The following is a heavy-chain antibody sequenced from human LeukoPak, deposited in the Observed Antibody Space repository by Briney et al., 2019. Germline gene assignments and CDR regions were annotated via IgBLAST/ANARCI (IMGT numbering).Heavy chain of an antibody. CDR3: ARRGRRYYYYYMDV. CDR1: GGSFSGYY. J-gene: IGHJ6*03. V-gene: IGHV4-34*01. Sequence: PSETLSLTCAVYGGSFSGYYWSWIRQPPGKGLEWIGEINHSGSTNYNPSLKSRVTISVDTSKNQFSLKLSSVTAADTAVYYCARRGRRYYYYYMDVWGKGTTVTISS. CDR2: INHSGST.